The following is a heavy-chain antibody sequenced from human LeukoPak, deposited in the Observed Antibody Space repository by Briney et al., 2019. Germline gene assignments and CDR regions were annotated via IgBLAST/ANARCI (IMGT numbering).Heavy chain of an antibody. Sequence: KPGGSLRLSCAASGFTFSDYYMSWIRQAPGKGLEWVSYISSSGSTIYYADSVKGRFTISRANAKNSLYLQMNSRRAEDTAVYYWARVEGNKDIVVVVEYYFDYWGQEALVTVAS. V-gene: IGHV3-11*01. J-gene: IGHJ4*02. CDR1: GFTFSDYY. CDR3: ARVEGNKDIVVVVEYYFDY. CDR2: ISSSGSTI. D-gene: IGHD2-15*01.